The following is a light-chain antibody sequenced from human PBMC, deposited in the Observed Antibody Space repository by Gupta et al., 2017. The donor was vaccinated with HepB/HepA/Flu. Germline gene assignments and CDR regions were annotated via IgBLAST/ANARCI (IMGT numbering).Light chain of an antibody. CDR1: QSVSSQ. CDR3: QQRSNWPLT. V-gene: IGKV3-11*01. J-gene: IGKJ4*01. Sequence: EIVLTQSPAPLSLFPGERATLSCGASQSVSSQLAWYQQKPGQAPRLLIYDASNRATGIPARFSGSGSGTDFTLTISSLEPEDFAVYYCQQRSNWPLTFGGGTKVEIK. CDR2: DAS.